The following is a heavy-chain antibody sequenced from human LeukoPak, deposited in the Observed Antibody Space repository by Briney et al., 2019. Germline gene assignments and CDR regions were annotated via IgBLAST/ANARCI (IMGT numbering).Heavy chain of an antibody. Sequence: SETLSLTCSVSGGSVSSGISYWSWIRQPPGEGLEWIAYISDSGGSDYNPSLRGRVTISLDTSKNQFSLRLTSVTAADTAVYYCARQQLSQLYYFDNWGQGTLVTVSS. CDR2: ISDSGGS. D-gene: IGHD6-13*01. CDR1: GGSVSSGISY. V-gene: IGHV4-61*01. CDR3: ARQQLSQLYYFDN. J-gene: IGHJ4*02.